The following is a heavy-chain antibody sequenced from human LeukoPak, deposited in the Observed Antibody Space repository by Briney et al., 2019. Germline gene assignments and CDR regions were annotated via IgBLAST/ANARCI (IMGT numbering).Heavy chain of an antibody. CDR3: AKDLRYSGSPRAFDI. CDR1: GFTFTTYG. J-gene: IGHJ3*02. CDR2: ISGSGGSP. D-gene: IGHD1-26*01. V-gene: IGHV3-23*01. Sequence: GGSLRLSCSASGFTFTTYGMNWVRQAPGKGLEWVSVISGSGGSPHYADSVKGRFTISRDNSKNTLHLQMNSLRAENTAVYYCAKDLRYSGSPRAFDIWGQGTMVTVSS.